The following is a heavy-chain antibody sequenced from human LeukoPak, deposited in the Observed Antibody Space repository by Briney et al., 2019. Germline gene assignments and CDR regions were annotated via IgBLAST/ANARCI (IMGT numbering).Heavy chain of an antibody. CDR3: AKDFWGMTVAGSFDY. V-gene: IGHV3-30*02. Sequence: GGSLILSCAAPGFTFTTYGMHWVRQAPGKGLEWVAFIRHDGSDEYYADSVKGRFTISRDNSKNTLYLQMNSLRPEDTAVYHCAKDFWGMTVAGSFDYWGQGTLVTVSS. D-gene: IGHD6-19*01. J-gene: IGHJ4*02. CDR1: GFTFTTYG. CDR2: IRHDGSDE.